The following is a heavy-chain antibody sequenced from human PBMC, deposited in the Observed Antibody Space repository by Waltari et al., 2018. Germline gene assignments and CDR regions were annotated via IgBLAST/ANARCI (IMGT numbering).Heavy chain of an antibody. Sequence: QVQLQESGPGLVKPSETLSLTCAVSGDSIPSASYWGWIRQPPGKGLEWIGSVYHFGSSSYNPSLKSRVTMSVDTSKRQFSLNLSSVTAADTAVYYCARHESAHYGGFDSWGRGTLVTVSA. CDR3: ARHESAHYGGFDS. CDR2: VYHFGSS. V-gene: IGHV4-38-2*01. J-gene: IGHJ4*02. D-gene: IGHD4-17*01. CDR1: GDSIPSASY.